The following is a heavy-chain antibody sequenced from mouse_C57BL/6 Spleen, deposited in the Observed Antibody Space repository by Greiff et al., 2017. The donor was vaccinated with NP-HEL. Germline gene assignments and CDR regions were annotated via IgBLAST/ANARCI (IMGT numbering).Heavy chain of an antibody. CDR2: IRNKANGYTT. J-gene: IGHJ2*01. V-gene: IGHV7-3*01. Sequence: EVKLVESGGGLVQPGGSLSLSCAASGFTFTDYYMSWVRQPPGKALEWLGFIRNKANGYTTEYSASVKGRLTISRDNSKSILYLQMNALRAEDSATYYCARSHCGSHFDYWGQGTTLTVSS. D-gene: IGHD1-1*01. CDR3: ARSHCGSHFDY. CDR1: GFTFTDYY.